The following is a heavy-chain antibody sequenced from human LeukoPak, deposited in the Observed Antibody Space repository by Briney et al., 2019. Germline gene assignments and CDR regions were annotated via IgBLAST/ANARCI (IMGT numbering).Heavy chain of an antibody. CDR1: GGSISSGSYY. D-gene: IGHD6-13*01. CDR2: IYYSGST. CDR3: ARDGPGYSSSWCFDP. V-gene: IGHV4-39*07. J-gene: IGHJ5*02. Sequence: SETLSLTCTVSGGSISSGSYYWGWIRQPPGKGLEWIGSIYYSGSTYYNPSLESRVTISVDTSKNQFSLKLSSVTAADTAVYYCARDGPGYSSSWCFDPWGQGTLVTVSS.